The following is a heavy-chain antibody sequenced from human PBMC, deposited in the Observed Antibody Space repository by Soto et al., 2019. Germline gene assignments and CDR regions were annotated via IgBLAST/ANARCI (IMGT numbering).Heavy chain of an antibody. Sequence: SVKVSCKASGYIFNNYAMHWVRQAPGQGLEWMGRINAANGDTKYSQEFQGRVTITRDTYASTAYMEVGSLRSEDMAVYYCAREGYNFANKLFEYWGPGAPVTVSS. CDR1: GYIFNNYA. CDR2: INAANGDT. V-gene: IGHV1-3*03. CDR3: AREGYNFANKLFEY. J-gene: IGHJ4*02. D-gene: IGHD2-15*01.